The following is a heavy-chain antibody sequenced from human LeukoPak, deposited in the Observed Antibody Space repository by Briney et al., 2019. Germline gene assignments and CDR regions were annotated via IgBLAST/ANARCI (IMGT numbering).Heavy chain of an antibody. CDR1: GYTFTSYD. CDR2: MNPNSGNT. D-gene: IGHD6-13*01. CDR3: ARGNRIAAAGTFIYYFDY. V-gene: IGHV1-8*01. Sequence: ASVKVSCKASGYTFTSYDINWVRQATRQGLEWMGWMNPNSGNTGYAQKFQGRDTMTRNTSISTAYMELSSLRSEDTAVYYCARGNRIAAAGTFIYYFDYWGQGTLVTVSS. J-gene: IGHJ4*02.